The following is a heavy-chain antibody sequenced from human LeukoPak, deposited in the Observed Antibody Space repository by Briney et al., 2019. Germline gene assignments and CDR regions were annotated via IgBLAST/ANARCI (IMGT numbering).Heavy chain of an antibody. D-gene: IGHD6-19*01. Sequence: GGSLRLSCAASGFTFSTYGVYWVRQAPGKGLEWVSSNSGGSSYYADSVKGRFTISRDNSKNTLYLQMNSLRAEDTAVYYCAKDLVSSGWYIDYWGQGTLVTVSS. V-gene: IGHV3-23*01. CDR3: AKDLVSSGWYIDY. J-gene: IGHJ4*02. CDR2: NSGGSS. CDR1: GFTFSTYG.